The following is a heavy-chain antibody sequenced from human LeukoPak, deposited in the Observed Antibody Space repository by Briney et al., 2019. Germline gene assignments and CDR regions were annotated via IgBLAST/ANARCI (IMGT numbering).Heavy chain of an antibody. Sequence: GSLRLSCAASGFTFSSYSMNWVRQPPGKGLEWIGEINHSGSTNYNPSLKSRVTISVDTSKNQFSLKLSSVTAADTAVYYCARAVFSAAAASYYYYGMDVWGQGTTVTVSS. J-gene: IGHJ6*02. CDR3: ARAVFSAAAASYYYYGMDV. V-gene: IGHV4-34*01. CDR2: INHSGST. CDR1: GFTFSSYS. D-gene: IGHD6-13*01.